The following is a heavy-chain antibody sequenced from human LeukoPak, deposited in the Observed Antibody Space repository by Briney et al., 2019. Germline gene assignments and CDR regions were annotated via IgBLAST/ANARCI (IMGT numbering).Heavy chain of an antibody. CDR1: GYTFTIYG. V-gene: IGHV1-18*01. D-gene: IGHD3-3*01. Sequence: ASVKVSCKASGYTFTIYGIGWVRQAPGQGLEWMGWISAYNGNTNYAQKLQGRVTMTTDTSTSTAYMELRSLRSDDTAVYYCARDRGRADFWSGYYREYYMDVWGKGTTVTVSS. CDR2: ISAYNGNT. J-gene: IGHJ6*03. CDR3: ARDRGRADFWSGYYREYYMDV.